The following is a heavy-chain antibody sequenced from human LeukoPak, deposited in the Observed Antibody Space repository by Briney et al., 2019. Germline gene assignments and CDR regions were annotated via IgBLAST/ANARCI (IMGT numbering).Heavy chain of an antibody. V-gene: IGHV1-18*01. CDR1: GYTPRSYG. D-gene: IGHD1-26*01. CDR2: TSAYNGNT. CDR3: AMTSGSYKNPIDY. Sequence: GASVKVSCKASGYTPRSYGITWVRQAPGQGLEWMGWTSAYNGNTKYPQKLQGRVTMTTDTSTSTAYMELRSLRSEDTAVYYCAMTSGSYKNPIDYWGQGTLVTVSS. J-gene: IGHJ4*02.